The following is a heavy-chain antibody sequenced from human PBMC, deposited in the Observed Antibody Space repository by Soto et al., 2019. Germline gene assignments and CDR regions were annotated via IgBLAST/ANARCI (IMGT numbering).Heavy chain of an antibody. CDR1: GFTFSSLS. J-gene: IGHJ4*02. V-gene: IGHV3-64*07. CDR2: IGDNGDNT. Sequence: EVQLVESGGGLVQPGGSLRLSCTASGFTFSSLSMHWVRQAPGKRLELVSTIGDNGDNTYYADSVKGRFTISRDNSKNTLYLHMGSLRTEDMAVYYCARELFGYDYWGQGTLVIVSS. D-gene: IGHD6-25*01. CDR3: ARELFGYDY.